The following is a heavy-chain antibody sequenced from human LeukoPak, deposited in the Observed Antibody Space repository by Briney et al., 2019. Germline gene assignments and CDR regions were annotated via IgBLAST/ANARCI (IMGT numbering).Heavy chain of an antibody. CDR2: IYYSGST. V-gene: IGHV4-59*01. CDR1: GGSISSYY. CDR3: ASVDTAMAYFDY. D-gene: IGHD5-18*01. Sequence: SETLSLTCTVSGGSISSYYWSWIRQPPGKGLEWIGYIYYSGSTNYNPSLKSRVTISVDTSKNQFSLRLSAVTAADTAVYYCASVDTAMAYFDYWGQGTLVTVSS. J-gene: IGHJ4*02.